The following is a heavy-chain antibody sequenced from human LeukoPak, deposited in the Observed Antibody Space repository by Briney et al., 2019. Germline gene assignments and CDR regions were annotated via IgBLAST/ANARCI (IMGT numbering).Heavy chain of an antibody. Sequence: GGSLRLSCAASGFTFSNYAMHWVRQAPGKGLEWVAVISYDGSNKYYADSVKGRFTISRDNSKNTLYLQTSSLRSEDTAVYYCSRGQFRLGRYDSSAFDYWGQGTLVTVSS. CDR3: SRGQFRLGRYDSSAFDY. D-gene: IGHD3-22*01. CDR2: ISYDGSNK. J-gene: IGHJ4*02. CDR1: GFTFSNYA. V-gene: IGHV3-30*04.